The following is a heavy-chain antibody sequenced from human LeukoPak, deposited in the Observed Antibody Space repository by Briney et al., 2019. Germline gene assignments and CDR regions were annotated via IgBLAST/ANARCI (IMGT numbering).Heavy chain of an antibody. Sequence: PSETLSLTCAVSGGSISSSNWWSWVRQPPGKGLEWIGEIYHSGSTNYNPSLKSRVTISVDKSKNQFSLKLSSVTAADTAVYYCARVMVRGVIRDAFDIWGQGTMVTVSS. CDR2: IYHSGST. CDR3: ARVMVRGVIRDAFDI. D-gene: IGHD3-10*01. CDR1: GGSISSSNW. J-gene: IGHJ3*02. V-gene: IGHV4-4*02.